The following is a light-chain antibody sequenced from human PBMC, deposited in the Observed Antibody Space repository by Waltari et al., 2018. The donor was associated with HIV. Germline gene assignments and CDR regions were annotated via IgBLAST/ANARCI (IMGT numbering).Light chain of an antibody. V-gene: IGLV7-46*01. J-gene: IGLJ3*02. CDR2: DNT. CDR1: PRPVPNGHY. CDR3: FLSYNGARV. Sequence: QAVVTQEPSLTVSPGGTVTLTCASRPRPVPNGHYPYWLQQRPGQAPMTLIFDNTKQHSWTPARFSGSLLGGKAALTLSGAQPDDEAEYYCFLSYNGARVFGGGTRVTVL.